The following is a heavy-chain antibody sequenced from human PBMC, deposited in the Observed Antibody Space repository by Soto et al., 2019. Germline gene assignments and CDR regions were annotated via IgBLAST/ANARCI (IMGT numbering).Heavy chain of an antibody. V-gene: IGHV1-69*13. D-gene: IGHD2-2*03. Sequence: SVKVSCKASGGTFSSHAISWVRQAPGRGLEWMGGIIPIFGTTNYAQNFRARVTITADESTSSAYMELSSLTSEDTAVYYCGSVGYCSSTNCLFYYYHYGMDVWGQGTTVTVSS. CDR3: GSVGYCSSTNCLFYYYHYGMDV. CDR2: IIPIFGTT. J-gene: IGHJ6*02. CDR1: GGTFSSHA.